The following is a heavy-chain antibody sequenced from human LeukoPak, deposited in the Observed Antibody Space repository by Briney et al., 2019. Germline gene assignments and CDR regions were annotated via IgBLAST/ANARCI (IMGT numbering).Heavy chain of an antibody. CDR3: ARDRDSSTWYGF. V-gene: IGHV3-66*01. D-gene: IGHD6-13*01. CDR1: GFTVSRSY. J-gene: IGHJ5*01. Sequence: GGSLRLSCAGSGFTVSRSYMTWVRQAPGKGLEWVSVIYSDGSTYYADSVKGRFTISRDNSKNTLSLQMNSLRAEDTAVYYCARDRDSSTWYGFWGQGTLVIVSS. CDR2: IYSDGST.